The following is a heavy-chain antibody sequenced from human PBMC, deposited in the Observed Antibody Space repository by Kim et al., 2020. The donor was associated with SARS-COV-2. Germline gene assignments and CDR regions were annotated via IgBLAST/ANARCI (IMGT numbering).Heavy chain of an antibody. V-gene: IGHV3-33*05. D-gene: IGHD2-2*01. J-gene: IGHJ5*02. CDR3: ARDNCSSTSCPNWFAP. CDR2: ISYDGSNK. CDR1: GFTFSSYG. Sequence: GGSLRLSCAASGFTFSSYGMHWVRQAPGKGLEWVAVISYDGSNKYYADSVNGRFTISRDNSKNTLYLQMNSLRAEDTAVYYCARDNCSSTSCPNWFAPWGQGTLVTVSS.